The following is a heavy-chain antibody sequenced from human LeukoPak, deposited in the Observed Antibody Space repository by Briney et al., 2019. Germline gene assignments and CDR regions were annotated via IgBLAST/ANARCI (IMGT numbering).Heavy chain of an antibody. CDR2: INPNSGGT. Sequence: ASVKVSCKASGYTFTGYYMHWVRQAPGQGLEWMGWINPNSGGTNYAQKFQGRVTMTRDTSISTAYMELSRLRSDATAVYYCAREFSSGWYINWFDPWGQGTLVTVSS. V-gene: IGHV1-2*02. J-gene: IGHJ5*02. CDR3: AREFSSGWYINWFDP. D-gene: IGHD6-19*01. CDR1: GYTFTGYY.